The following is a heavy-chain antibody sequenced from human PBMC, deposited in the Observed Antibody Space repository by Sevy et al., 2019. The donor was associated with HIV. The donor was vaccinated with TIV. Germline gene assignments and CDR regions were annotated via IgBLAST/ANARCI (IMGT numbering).Heavy chain of an antibody. Sequence: GGYLRLSCAASGFIFNSYAMSWVRQAPGKGLEWVSTISGHGGSTYYADSVKGRFTISTDNSKNTLDLQMNSLRAEDTAVYYCAGGFWSGFDYWGQGSLVTVSS. CDR1: GFIFNSYA. CDR3: AGGFWSGFDY. D-gene: IGHD3-3*01. V-gene: IGHV3-23*01. CDR2: ISGHGGST. J-gene: IGHJ4*02.